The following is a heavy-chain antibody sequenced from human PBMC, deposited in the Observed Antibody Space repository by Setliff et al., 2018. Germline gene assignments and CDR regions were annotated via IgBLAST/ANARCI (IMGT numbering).Heavy chain of an antibody. Sequence: PGRCLRLSCSASGFTFSSLWMAWVRQTPGKGLEWVANINQGGSDQFYVESVRCRFTIYRDNAKNSLYLQMNSLRAEDSAVYYCARDGVFYAMDFWGQGTTVTGSS. V-gene: IGHV3-7*01. CDR3: ARDGVFYAMDF. CDR1: GFTFSSLW. CDR2: INQGGSDQ. D-gene: IGHD3-10*01. J-gene: IGHJ6*02.